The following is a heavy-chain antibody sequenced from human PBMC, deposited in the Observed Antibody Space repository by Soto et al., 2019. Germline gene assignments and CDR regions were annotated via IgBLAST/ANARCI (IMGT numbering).Heavy chain of an antibody. CDR1: GGSISSYY. CDR3: ARHLRRDGYNYYFDY. V-gene: IGHV4-59*08. CDR2: IYYSGST. J-gene: IGHJ4*02. Sequence: QVQLQESGPGLVKPSETLSLTCTVSGGSISSYYWSWIRQPPGKGLEWIGYIYYSGSTNYNPSLKSGVTMSVDTSNNQFSLRLSSVTAADTAVYYCARHLRRDGYNYYFDYWGQGTLVTVSS. D-gene: IGHD1-1*01.